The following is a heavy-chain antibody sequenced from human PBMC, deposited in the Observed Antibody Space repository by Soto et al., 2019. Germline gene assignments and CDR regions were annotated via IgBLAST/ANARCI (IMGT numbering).Heavy chain of an antibody. V-gene: IGHV3-7*03. CDR2: VKPDGSAT. CDR1: GFTFNYYW. Sequence: LRLSCAASGFTFNYYWMTWVRQAPGKGLEWVANVKPDGSATFYADSLKGRFTISRDNAKNSVSLQMDSLRADDTAVYYCARDRERVTVNGGIALGAMEVWGHGTTVTVSS. D-gene: IGHD3-22*01. CDR3: ARDRERVTVNGGIALGAMEV. J-gene: IGHJ6*02.